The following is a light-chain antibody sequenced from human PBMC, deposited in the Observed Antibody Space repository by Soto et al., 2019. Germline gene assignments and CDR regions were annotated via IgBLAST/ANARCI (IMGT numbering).Light chain of an antibody. V-gene: IGLV1-40*01. CDR3: QSYDSSLSVYVV. J-gene: IGLJ2*01. CDR2: GNS. Sequence: QSALTQPPSVSGAPGQRVTISCTGSSSNIGAGYDVQWYQQPPGSAPKLLIFGNSNRPSGVPDRFSGSKSGTSASLAITGLRAEDEADYYCQSYDSSLSVYVVFGGGTKLTVL. CDR1: SSNIGAGYD.